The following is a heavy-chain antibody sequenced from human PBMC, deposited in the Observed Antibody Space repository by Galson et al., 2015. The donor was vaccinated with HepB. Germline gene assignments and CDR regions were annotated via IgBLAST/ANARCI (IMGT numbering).Heavy chain of an antibody. Sequence: SLRLSCAASGFNFSSYDMHWVRQATGKGLEWVSAIGTAGDTYYPGSVKGRFTISRENAKNSLYLQMNSLRAGDTAVYYCARGLNSGSYYEDYYYGMDVWGQGTTVTVSS. V-gene: IGHV3-13*04. D-gene: IGHD1-26*01. CDR2: IGTAGDT. J-gene: IGHJ6*02. CDR3: ARGLNSGSYYEDYYYGMDV. CDR1: GFNFSSYD.